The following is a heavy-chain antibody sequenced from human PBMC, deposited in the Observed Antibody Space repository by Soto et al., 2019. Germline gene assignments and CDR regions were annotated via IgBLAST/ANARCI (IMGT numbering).Heavy chain of an antibody. V-gene: IGHV4-59*01. CDR1: GGSIRSYY. CDR2: LYNSGSP. J-gene: IGHJ6*02. D-gene: IGHD2-21*02. Sequence: QVRLQESGPGLVKPSETLSLTCTVSGGSIRSYYWSWIRQAPGKGLEWIGYLYNSGSPVYNPSLKIRVNLSVATSKNQFSLKLNSVTGADPAVYYCARNLWGYCGTDCYPLDVWGQGTTVTVSS. CDR3: ARNLWGYCGTDCYPLDV.